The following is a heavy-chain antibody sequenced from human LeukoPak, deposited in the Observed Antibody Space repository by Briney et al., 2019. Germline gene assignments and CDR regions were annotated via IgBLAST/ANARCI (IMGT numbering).Heavy chain of an antibody. CDR3: TTVTLRPVGL. V-gene: IGHV3-15*05. CDR2: IKSKSDGGTT. CDR1: GFSFSRAW. Sequence: GGSLRLSCAASGFSFSRAWMSWVRQAPGKGLEWVGRIKSKSDGGTTDYAAPVKGRFTISRDDSKNTLFLQVNSLKIEDTAVYYCTTVTLRPVGLWGQGALVTVSS. D-gene: IGHD3-10*01. J-gene: IGHJ4*02.